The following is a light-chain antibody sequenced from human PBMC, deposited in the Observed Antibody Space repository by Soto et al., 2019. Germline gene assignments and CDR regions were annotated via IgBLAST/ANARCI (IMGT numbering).Light chain of an antibody. CDR2: GAS. J-gene: IGKJ1*01. V-gene: IGKV3-15*01. CDR1: QSISSN. Sequence: EIVMTQSPATLSVSPGDRVTLSCWASQSISSNLAWYQQKGGQAPRILIYGASTRYSGIPGRFSGSGSGTEFSLTISNVQSEDFAVYYCQQYNNWPRTFGQGTRVEIK. CDR3: QQYNNWPRT.